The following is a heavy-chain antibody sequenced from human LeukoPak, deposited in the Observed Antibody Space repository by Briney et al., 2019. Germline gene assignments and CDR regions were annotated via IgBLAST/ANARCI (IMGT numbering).Heavy chain of an antibody. V-gene: IGHV4-39*01. CDR1: GDSISSSNYF. D-gene: IGHD6-25*01. J-gene: IGHJ6*02. Sequence: SETLSLTCTVSGDSISSSNYFWGWIRQPPGKGLEWVGNIYHSWNTFYNPSLKSRVTISADTSKSQFSLKLTFVTVADTAVYYCARQLYSSATVWGQGTTVIVSS. CDR2: IYHSWNT. CDR3: ARQLYSSATV.